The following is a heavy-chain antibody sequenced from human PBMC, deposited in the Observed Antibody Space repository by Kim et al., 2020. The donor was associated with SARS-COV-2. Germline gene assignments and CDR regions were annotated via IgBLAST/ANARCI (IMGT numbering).Heavy chain of an antibody. Sequence: ASVKVSCKASGYTFTSYAMHWVRQAPGQRLEWMGWINAGTGNPKYSQKLQGRVTITRDTSASTAYMELSSLRSEDTAVYYCARTRSGGGVYLDYWGQGTL. CDR3: ARTRSGGGVYLDY. CDR2: INAGTGNP. J-gene: IGHJ4*02. D-gene: IGHD3-10*01. V-gene: IGHV1-3*01. CDR1: GYTFTSYA.